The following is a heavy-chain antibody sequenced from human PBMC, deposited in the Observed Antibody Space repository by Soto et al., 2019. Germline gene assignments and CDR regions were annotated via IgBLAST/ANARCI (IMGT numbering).Heavy chain of an antibody. V-gene: IGHV1-18*01. J-gene: IGHJ6*03. CDR1: GYTFTSYG. CDR3: ARDESTSRLTLRYYYYYYMDV. Sequence: QVQLVQSGAEVKKPGASVKVSCKASGYTFTSYGISWVRQAPGQGLEWMGWISAYNGNTNYAQKLQGRVTMTTDTSTSTAYMELRSLRSDDTAVYYCARDESTSRLTLRYYYYYYMDVWGKGTTVTVSS. CDR2: ISAYNGNT. D-gene: IGHD6-6*01.